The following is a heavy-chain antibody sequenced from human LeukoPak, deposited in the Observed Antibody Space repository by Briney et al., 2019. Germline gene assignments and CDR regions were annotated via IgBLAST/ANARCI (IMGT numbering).Heavy chain of an antibody. CDR1: GGTFSSYA. D-gene: IGHD3-22*01. J-gene: IGHJ5*02. V-gene: IGHV1-69*05. CDR2: IIPIFGTA. CDR3: AREGTYYYDSSGYYS. Sequence: SVKVSCKASGGTFSSYAISWVRQAPGQGLEWMGRIIPIFGTANYAQKFQGRVTITTDDSTSTAYMELSSLRSEDTAVYYCAREGTYYYDSSGYYSWGQGTLVTVSS.